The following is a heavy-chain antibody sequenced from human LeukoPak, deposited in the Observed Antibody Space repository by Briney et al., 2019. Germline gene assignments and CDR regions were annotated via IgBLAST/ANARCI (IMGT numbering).Heavy chain of an antibody. CDR2: TSSNGGST. CDR3: VNTGSIVVVPAAMSFDY. V-gene: IGHV3-64D*06. Sequence: GGSLRLSCSASGFTFSSYAMHWVRQAPGKGLEYVSATSSNGGSTYYADSVKGRFTISRDNSKNTLYLQMSSLRAEDTAVYYCVNTGSIVVVPAAMSFDYWGQGTLVTVSS. D-gene: IGHD2-2*01. CDR1: GFTFSSYA. J-gene: IGHJ4*02.